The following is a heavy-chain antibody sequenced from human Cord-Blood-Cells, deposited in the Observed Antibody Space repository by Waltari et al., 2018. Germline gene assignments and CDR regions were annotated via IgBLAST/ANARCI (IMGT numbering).Heavy chain of an antibody. Sequence: QVQLVQSGAEVKKPGASVKVSCKVSGYTLPELSMHWVRQAPGKGLEWMGGFEPEEGETIYAQKVQGRVTMTEDTSTDTAYMELSSLRSEDTAVYYCATADQTYYYGSGSLYYFDYWGQGTLVTVSS. V-gene: IGHV1-24*01. J-gene: IGHJ4*02. CDR1: GYTLPELS. CDR2: FEPEEGET. CDR3: ATADQTYYYGSGSLYYFDY. D-gene: IGHD3-10*01.